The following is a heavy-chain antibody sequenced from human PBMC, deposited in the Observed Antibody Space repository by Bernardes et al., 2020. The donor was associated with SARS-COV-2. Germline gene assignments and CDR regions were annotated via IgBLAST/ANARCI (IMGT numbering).Heavy chain of an antibody. CDR1: GSTFSRYG. CDR3: AKDGDYYCFSPGDY. D-gene: IGHD5-12*01. J-gene: IGHJ4*02. CDR2: IANDGDNK. Sequence: GGSLRLSCAASGSTFSRYGMHWVRQAPGKGLEWLAVIANDGDNKYYADSVKGRFTISRDNSKNTLYLQMNSLRAEDTAVYYCAKDGDYYCFSPGDYWGQGTLVTVSS. V-gene: IGHV3-30*18.